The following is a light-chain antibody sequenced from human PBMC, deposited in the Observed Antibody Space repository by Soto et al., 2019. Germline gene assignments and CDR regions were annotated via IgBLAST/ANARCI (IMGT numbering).Light chain of an antibody. J-gene: IGKJ2*01. Sequence: DVVMTQSPDSLAVSLGERAAINCKSSQNLLFSSNNKNSLAWYQQKPGQPPKLLIYWASTRESGAPDRFSGSGSGRDFTLTISSLQAEDVAVYYCQQYHTTPNTFGQGTKVDIK. V-gene: IGKV4-1*01. CDR1: QNLLFSSNNKNS. CDR2: WAS. CDR3: QQYHTTPNT.